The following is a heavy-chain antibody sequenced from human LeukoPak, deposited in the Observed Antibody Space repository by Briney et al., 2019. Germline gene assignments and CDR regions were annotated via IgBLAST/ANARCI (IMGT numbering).Heavy chain of an antibody. Sequence: PGGSLRLSCAASGFTFSSYAMSWVRQAPGKGLEWVSAISGSGGSTYYADSVKGRFTISRDDSKNTLYLQMNSLRAEDTAVYYCSKTGYGDYNYYFDYWGQGTLVTVSS. CDR3: SKTGYGDYNYYFDY. V-gene: IGHV3-23*01. CDR1: GFTFSSYA. J-gene: IGHJ4*02. D-gene: IGHD4-17*01. CDR2: ISGSGGST.